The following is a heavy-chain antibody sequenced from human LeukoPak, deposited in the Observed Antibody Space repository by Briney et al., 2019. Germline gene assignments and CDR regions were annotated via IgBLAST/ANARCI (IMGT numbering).Heavy chain of an antibody. CDR1: GFTFGDYA. V-gene: IGHV3-49*04. Sequence: GGSLRLSCTASGFTFGDYAMSWVRQAPGKGLEWGGFIRSKAYGGTTEYAASVKGRFTISRDDSKSIAYLQMNRLKTEDTAVYYCTNIAAAGTYYYYYYGMDVWGQGTTVTVSS. J-gene: IGHJ6*02. CDR2: IRSKAYGGTT. D-gene: IGHD6-13*01. CDR3: TNIAAAGTYYYYYYGMDV.